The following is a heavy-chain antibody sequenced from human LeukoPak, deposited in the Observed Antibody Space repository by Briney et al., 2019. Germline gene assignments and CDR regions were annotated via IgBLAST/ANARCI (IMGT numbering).Heavy chain of an antibody. CDR2: TYYRSKWYN. Sequence: SQTLSLTCAISGDSVSSNSAAWNWIRQFPSRGLEWLGRTYYRSKWYNDYAVSVKSRITINPDTSKNQFSLQLNSVTPEDTAVYYCASSIAAAGSFFQHWGQGTLVTVSS. CDR3: ASSIAAAGSFFQH. V-gene: IGHV6-1*01. D-gene: IGHD6-13*01. J-gene: IGHJ1*01. CDR1: GDSVSSNSAA.